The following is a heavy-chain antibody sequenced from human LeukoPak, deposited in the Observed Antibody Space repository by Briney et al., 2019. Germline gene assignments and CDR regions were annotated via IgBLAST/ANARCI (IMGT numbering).Heavy chain of an antibody. CDR3: ARYDSRGDYYFDY. D-gene: IGHD3-22*01. Sequence: PSETLSLTCTVSGGSISSYYWSWLRQTPGKGLEYIGYIYDSGSTNYNPSLKSRVTISVDTSKNQFSLQHSSVTAADTAVYYCARYDSRGDYYFDYWGQGTLVTVSS. J-gene: IGHJ4*02. CDR2: IYDSGST. CDR1: GGSISSYY. V-gene: IGHV4-59*01.